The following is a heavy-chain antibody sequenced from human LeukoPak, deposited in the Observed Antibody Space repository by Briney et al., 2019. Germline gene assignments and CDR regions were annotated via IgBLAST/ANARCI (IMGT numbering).Heavy chain of an antibody. CDR1: GYTFTSYY. CDR2: IIPIFGTA. Sequence: SVKVSCKASGYTFTSYYMHWVRQAPGQGLEWMGGIIPIFGTANYAQKFQGRVTITADESTSTAYMELSSLRSEDTAVYYCARVGSGGSCYSCHFDYWGQGTLVTVSS. D-gene: IGHD2-15*01. J-gene: IGHJ4*02. CDR3: ARVGSGGSCYSCHFDY. V-gene: IGHV1-69*13.